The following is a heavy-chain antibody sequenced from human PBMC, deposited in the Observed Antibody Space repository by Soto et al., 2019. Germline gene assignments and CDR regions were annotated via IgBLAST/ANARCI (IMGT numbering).Heavy chain of an antibody. D-gene: IGHD1-1*01. CDR2: TSKDGINT. CDR1: AFTLSKFA. CDR3: ARGNMDV. V-gene: IGHV3-30-3*01. J-gene: IGHJ6*02. Sequence: GGSLSLSCAASAFTLSKFAMHWVRQAPGKGLEWVAVTSKDGINTYYADSVKGRFTISRDNSKSTIYLQMNSLRTEDTALYYCARGNMDVWGQGTTVTVS.